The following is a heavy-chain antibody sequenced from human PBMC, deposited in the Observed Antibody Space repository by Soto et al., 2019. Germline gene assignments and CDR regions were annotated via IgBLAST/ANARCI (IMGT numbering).Heavy chain of an antibody. D-gene: IGHD3-10*01. J-gene: IGHJ4*02. Sequence: PGGSLRLSCSASGFTFSSYAMSWVRQAPGKGLEWVSAISGSGGSTYYADSVKGRFTISRDNSKNTLYLQMNSLRAEDTAVYYCAKDLNYYGSGSSRGSFFNYWGQGTLVTVSS. CDR1: GFTFSSYA. V-gene: IGHV3-23*01. CDR2: ISGSGGST. CDR3: AKDLNYYGSGSSRGSFFNY.